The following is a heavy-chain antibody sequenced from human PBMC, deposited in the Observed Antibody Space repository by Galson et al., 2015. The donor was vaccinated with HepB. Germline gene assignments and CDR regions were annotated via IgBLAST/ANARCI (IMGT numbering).Heavy chain of an antibody. CDR1: GFTVSSNY. CDR2: IYSGGST. V-gene: IGHV3-66*01. D-gene: IGHD5-18*01. J-gene: IGHJ4*02. CDR3: ARDRGGYSYGRTSHPLDY. Sequence: SLRFSCAASGFTVSSNYISWVRQAPGRGLEWVSVIYSGGSTYYADSVQGRFTISRDNPKNTVYLQMNSLRAEDTAVYYCARDRGGYSYGRTSHPLDYWGQGTLVTVSS.